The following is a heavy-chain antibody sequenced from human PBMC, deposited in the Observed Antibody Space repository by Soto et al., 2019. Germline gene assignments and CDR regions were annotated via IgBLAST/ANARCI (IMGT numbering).Heavy chain of an antibody. CDR3: ARHHDS. CDR2: IYYSGST. Sequence: QVQLQESGPGLVKPSETLSLTCTVSGGSISSYYWSWIRQPPGKGLELIGYIYYSGSTNYNPSLKTRVTISVDTSKNQFSLKLSSVTAAETAVYYCARHHDSWGQGTLVTVSS. V-gene: IGHV4-59*08. J-gene: IGHJ4*02. CDR1: GGSISSYY.